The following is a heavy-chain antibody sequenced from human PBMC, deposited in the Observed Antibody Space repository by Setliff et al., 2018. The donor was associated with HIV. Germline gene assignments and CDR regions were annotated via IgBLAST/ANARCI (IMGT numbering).Heavy chain of an antibody. CDR3: ATSEWELIDFDY. CDR1: GGSISSSSYY. J-gene: IGHJ4*02. CDR2: IYFSGRA. D-gene: IGHD1-26*01. V-gene: IGHV4-39*01. Sequence: ETLSLTCTVFGGSISSSSYYWGWIRQPPGKGLEWIGSIYFSGRAYYNPSLKSRVTMSVDTSKHQFSLNLNSVTAADTAVYFCATSEWELIDFDYWGQGTLVTVSS.